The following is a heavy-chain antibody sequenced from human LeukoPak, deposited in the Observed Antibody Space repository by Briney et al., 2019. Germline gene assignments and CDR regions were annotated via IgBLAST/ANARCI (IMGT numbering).Heavy chain of an antibody. Sequence: SVKVSCKASGGTFSSYAISWVRQAPGQGLEWMGGIIPIFGTANYAQKFQGRVTITTDESTSTAYMELSSLRSEDTAVYYCARANTIVGAFFDYWGQGTLVTVSS. J-gene: IGHJ4*02. V-gene: IGHV1-69*05. CDR2: IIPIFGTA. CDR3: ARANTIVGAFFDY. CDR1: GGTFSSYA. D-gene: IGHD1-26*01.